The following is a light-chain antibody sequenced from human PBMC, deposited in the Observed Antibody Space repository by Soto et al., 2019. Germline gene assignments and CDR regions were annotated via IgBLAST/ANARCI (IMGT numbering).Light chain of an antibody. CDR2: EVT. Sequence: QSALTQPPSASGSPGQSVTISCTGTSSDVGGYNSVSWYQQRPGKAPKLMIYEVTKRPSGVPVRFSVSKSVNTASLIVSGLQAEDEADYYSSSYAGSNTYYVFGTGTKVTVL. V-gene: IGLV2-8*01. J-gene: IGLJ1*01. CDR3: SSYAGSNTYYV. CDR1: SSDVGGYNS.